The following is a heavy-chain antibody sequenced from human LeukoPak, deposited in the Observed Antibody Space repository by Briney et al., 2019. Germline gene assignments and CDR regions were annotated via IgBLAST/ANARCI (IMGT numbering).Heavy chain of an antibody. V-gene: IGHV4-34*01. D-gene: IGHD6-19*01. J-gene: IGHJ5*01. CDR1: GGSFSGYY. CDR3: ARLHLVSSGWYPMADS. Sequence: SETLSLTCAVYGGSFSGYYWSWIRHPPGKGLGWIGEINHSGSTNYTPSLKSRVTISVDTSKNQFSLKLSSVTAADTAVYYCARLHLVSSGWYPMADSWGQGTLVTVSS. CDR2: INHSGST.